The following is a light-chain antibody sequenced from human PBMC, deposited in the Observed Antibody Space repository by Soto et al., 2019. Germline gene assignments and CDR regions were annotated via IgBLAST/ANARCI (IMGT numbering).Light chain of an antibody. CDR1: SSNIGAGYD. J-gene: IGLJ2*01. Sequence: QSVLTQPPSVSGAPGQRVTLSCTGSSSNIGAGYDVHWYQQLPGTAPKLLIYGNSNRPSGVPDRFSGSKSGTSASLAITGLRAEDEADYYCQSHDSSLSVVFGGGTKLTVL. CDR3: QSHDSSLSVV. CDR2: GNS. V-gene: IGLV1-40*01.